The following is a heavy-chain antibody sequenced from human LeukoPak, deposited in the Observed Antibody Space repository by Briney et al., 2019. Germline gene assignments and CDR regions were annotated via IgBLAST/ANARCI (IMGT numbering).Heavy chain of an antibody. CDR2: TSYDGSNK. CDR3: ARDRVLGYCSSTSCSNY. CDR1: GHTFSSYA. D-gene: IGHD2-2*01. Sequence: GGSLRLSCAASGHTFSSYAVHWVRQAPGTGLEWVALTSYDGSNKYYADSVKGRFTISRDNAKNSLYLQMNSLRAEDTAVYYCARDRVLGYCSSTSCSNYWGQGTLVTVSS. V-gene: IGHV3-30*04. J-gene: IGHJ4*02.